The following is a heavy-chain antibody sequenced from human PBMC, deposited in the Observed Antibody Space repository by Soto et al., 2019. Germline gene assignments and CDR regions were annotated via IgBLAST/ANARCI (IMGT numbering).Heavy chain of an antibody. Sequence: GGSLRLSCTTSGFTFGDYAMSWFRQAPGKGLEWIGYIRSKTYGGTTEYAASVKGRFTISRDDSKRVAHLQMNSLESEDTSVYYRARKKYLDYWGQGTLVTVSS. CDR2: IRSKTYGGTT. J-gene: IGHJ4*02. CDR3: ARKKYLDY. V-gene: IGHV3-49*03. CDR1: GFTFGDYA.